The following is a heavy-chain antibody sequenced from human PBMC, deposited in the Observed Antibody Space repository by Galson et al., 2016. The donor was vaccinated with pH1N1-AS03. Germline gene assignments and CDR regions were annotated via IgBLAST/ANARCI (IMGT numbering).Heavy chain of an antibody. J-gene: IGHJ6*02. D-gene: IGHD2-21*01. CDR2: IYYTGDI. V-gene: IGHV4-59*08. Sequence: SETLSLTCTVSGGSINSYYWTWIRQPPGKGLEWIGQIYYTGDIIYTPSLRSRVTISVDTSKNQLSLSLSSVTAADTAVYYCGRHLRNSYSMDVWGQGTTFTVSS. CDR3: GRHLRNSYSMDV. CDR1: GGSINSYY.